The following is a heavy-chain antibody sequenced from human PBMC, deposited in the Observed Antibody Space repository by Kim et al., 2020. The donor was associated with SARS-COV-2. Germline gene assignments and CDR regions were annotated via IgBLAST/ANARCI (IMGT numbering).Heavy chain of an antibody. CDR2: IFYSGST. Sequence: SETLSLTCTVSGDSVSSGSYYWNWIRQPPGKGLEWIGYIFYSGSTDYNPSLKSRVLISVDTSKNQVSLILSSVSAADTAVYYCARATYRNHYDSTYAFDIWGHGTMVTVSS. J-gene: IGHJ3*02. D-gene: IGHD3-22*01. V-gene: IGHV4-61*01. CDR1: GDSVSSGSYY. CDR3: ARATYRNHYDSTYAFDI.